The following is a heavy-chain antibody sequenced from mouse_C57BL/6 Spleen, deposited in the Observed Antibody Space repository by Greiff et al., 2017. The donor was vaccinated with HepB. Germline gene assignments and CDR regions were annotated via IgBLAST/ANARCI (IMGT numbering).Heavy chain of an antibody. CDR2: IYPSDSET. D-gene: IGHD1-1*01. J-gene: IGHJ4*01. CDR1: GYTFTSYW. CDR3: ARGEKTSYGSSYGYAMDY. Sequence: QVQLQQPGAELVRPGSSVKLSCKASGYTFTSYWMDWVKQRPGQGLEWIGNIYPSDSETHYNQKFKDKATLTVDKSSSTAYMQLSSLTSEDSAVYYCARGEKTSYGSSYGYAMDYWGQGTSVTVSS. V-gene: IGHV1-61*01.